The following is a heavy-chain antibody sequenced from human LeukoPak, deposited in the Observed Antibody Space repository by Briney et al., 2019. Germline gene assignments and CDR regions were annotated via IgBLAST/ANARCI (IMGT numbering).Heavy chain of an antibody. D-gene: IGHD5-24*01. CDR2: IIPVFGTA. CDR3: ARSLATITGHLDY. Sequence: ASVTVSCKASGGTFSSNAISWVRQAPGQGLEWKGGIIPVFGTANYAQKFQDRVTIIMDESTSTAYMELSSLRSEDTAVYCCARSLATITGHLDYWGQGTLVTVSS. CDR1: GGTFSSNA. J-gene: IGHJ4*02. V-gene: IGHV1-69*05.